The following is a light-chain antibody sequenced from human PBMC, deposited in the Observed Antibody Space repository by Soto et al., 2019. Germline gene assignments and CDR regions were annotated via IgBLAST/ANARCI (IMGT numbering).Light chain of an antibody. Sequence: DIQMTQSPSTLSASVGDRVTITCRASQSIGGWLAWYQQRPRKAPRLLIYDASSVESGVPSRFSGSRSGTTFTLAISSLQPEDFATYYCQHYHSYPYTFGQGTKLEIK. CDR3: QHYHSYPYT. CDR1: QSIGGW. V-gene: IGKV1-5*01. CDR2: DAS. J-gene: IGKJ2*01.